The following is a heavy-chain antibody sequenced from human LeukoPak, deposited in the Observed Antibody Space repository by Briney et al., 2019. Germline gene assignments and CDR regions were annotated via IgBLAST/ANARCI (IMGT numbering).Heavy chain of an antibody. CDR1: GFTFSDHY. D-gene: IGHD3-10*01. CDR3: TKLARAPRDFDY. Sequence: GGSLRLSCAASGFTFSDHYIDWVRQAPGKGLEWVGRSRDKGNSYTTAYAASVRGKFTISRDDSKNSLYLQMNSLKIEDTAVYYCTKLARAPRDFDYWGQGTLVTVSS. V-gene: IGHV3-72*01. J-gene: IGHJ4*01. CDR2: SRDKGNSYTT.